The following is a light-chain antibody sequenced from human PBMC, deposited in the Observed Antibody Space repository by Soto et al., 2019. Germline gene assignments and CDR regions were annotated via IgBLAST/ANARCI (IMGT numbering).Light chain of an antibody. CDR1: QSINRE. Sequence: EILMTQLPATLSGSPGETTRLSCGGSQSINREVAWYQQKVGQTPRLLIHGASTRATGIAARFSGSGSGTEFTLTISGLQSADFAVYYCQRYDHWPTWTFGHGTKVDIK. J-gene: IGKJ1*01. CDR3: QRYDHWPTWT. CDR2: GAS. V-gene: IGKV3D-15*01.